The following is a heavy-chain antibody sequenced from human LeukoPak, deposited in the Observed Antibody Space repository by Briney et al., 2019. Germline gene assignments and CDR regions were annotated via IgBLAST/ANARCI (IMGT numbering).Heavy chain of an antibody. J-gene: IGHJ4*02. CDR3: GRGLSPRINMVRGVRPPFRGVFDY. CDR2: INHSGST. V-gene: IGHV4-34*01. D-gene: IGHD3-10*01. Sequence: SETLSLTCAVYGGSSSGYYWSWSRQPPGKGLEWIGEINHSGSTNYNPSLKSLVTISVDTCNSHSSLKLSSVTAADTAVYYCGRGLSPRINMVRGVRPPFRGVFDYWGQGTLVTVSS. CDR1: GGSSSGYY.